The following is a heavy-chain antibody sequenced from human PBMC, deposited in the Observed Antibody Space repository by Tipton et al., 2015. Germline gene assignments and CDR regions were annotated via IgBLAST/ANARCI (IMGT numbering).Heavy chain of an antibody. Sequence: TLSLTCTVSGGSISNYYWSWIRQPPGKGLEWIGYIYYSGSTNYNPSLKSRVTISVDTSKNQFSLKVNSVTAADTAVYYCARMVSIFGAAYNWFDPWGQGILVTVSS. V-gene: IGHV4-59*07. D-gene: IGHD3-3*01. J-gene: IGHJ5*02. CDR2: IYYSGST. CDR1: GGSISNYY. CDR3: ARMVSIFGAAYNWFDP.